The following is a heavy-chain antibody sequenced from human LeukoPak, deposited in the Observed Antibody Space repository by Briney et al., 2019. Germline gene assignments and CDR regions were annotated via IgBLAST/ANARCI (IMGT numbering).Heavy chain of an antibody. J-gene: IGHJ5*02. D-gene: IGHD3-3*01. CDR3: ARTPTYYDFWSGYTNWFDP. Sequence: ASVKVSCKASGYTFTGYYMHWVRQAPGQGLEWMGWINPNSGGTNYAQKLQGRVTMTTDTSTSTAYMERRSLRSDDTAVYYCARTPTYYDFWSGYTNWFDPWGQGTLVTVSS. V-gene: IGHV1-2*02. CDR1: GYTFTGYY. CDR2: INPNSGGT.